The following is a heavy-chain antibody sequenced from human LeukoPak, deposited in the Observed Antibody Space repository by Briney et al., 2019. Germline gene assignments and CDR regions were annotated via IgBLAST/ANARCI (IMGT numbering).Heavy chain of an antibody. CDR3: ARDTDSSGWPAEHFQH. CDR1: GFPFSSFA. J-gene: IGHJ1*01. D-gene: IGHD6-19*01. Sequence: GGSLRLSCAASGFPFSSFAMSWVRQAQAKGLEWVSAPRGSGGSQYYADSVKGRFTISRDNSKNTLYLQMNSLRAEDTAVYYCARDTDSSGWPAEHFQHWGQGTLVTVSS. V-gene: IGHV3-23*01. CDR2: PRGSGGSQ.